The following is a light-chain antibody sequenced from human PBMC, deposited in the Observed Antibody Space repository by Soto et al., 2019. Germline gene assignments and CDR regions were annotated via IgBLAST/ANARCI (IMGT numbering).Light chain of an antibody. V-gene: IGKV3-15*01. CDR3: QQFQKWPLT. J-gene: IGKJ4*01. CDR2: GAS. Sequence: EIVMTQSPATVSVSPGERATLSCRASESASRNLSWYQQKPGQAPRLLIYGASTSATGIPARFSGSGSGTEFTLTISSLQYEDFAVYYCQQFQKWPLTFGGGTNVEIK. CDR1: ESASRN.